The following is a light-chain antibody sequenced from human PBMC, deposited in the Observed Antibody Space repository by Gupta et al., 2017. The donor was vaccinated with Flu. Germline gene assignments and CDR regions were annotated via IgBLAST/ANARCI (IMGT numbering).Light chain of an antibody. CDR2: GAS. V-gene: IGKV3-15*01. CDR3: QQYNNWPPHT. Sequence: VTLSVSPGERATLSCRASQSVTTNLAWYQQKPGQAPRLVIYGASTRATGVPARFSGSGSGTEFTLTISSLQSEDSAVYYCQQYNNWPPHTFGQGTKLEIK. J-gene: IGKJ2*01. CDR1: QSVTTN.